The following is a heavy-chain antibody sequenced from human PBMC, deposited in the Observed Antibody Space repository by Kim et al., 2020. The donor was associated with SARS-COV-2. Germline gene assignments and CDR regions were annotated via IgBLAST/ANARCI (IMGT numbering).Heavy chain of an antibody. CDR3: ASEYCGLGY. CDR1: GYTFSSYI. CDR2: VIPSSDST. Sequence: ASVKVSCKASGYTFSSYIIHWVRQAPGQGLEWMGMVIPSSDSTRYAQNFQGRVTMTRDTSTSTVYMELSSLRSEDTAVYFCASEYCGLGYWGQGTLVTV. V-gene: IGHV1-46*01. D-gene: IGHD3-16*01. J-gene: IGHJ1*01.